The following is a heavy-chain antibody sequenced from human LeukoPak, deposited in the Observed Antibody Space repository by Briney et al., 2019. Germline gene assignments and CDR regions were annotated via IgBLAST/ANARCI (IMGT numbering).Heavy chain of an antibody. Sequence: SVKVSCKASGGTFSSYAISWVRQAPGQGLEWMGGIIPIFGTANYAQKFQGRVTITADESTSTAYMELSSLRSEDTAVYYCARDRGHYDSSGYYYVMGNWFDPWGQGTLVTVSS. CDR3: ARDRGHYDSSGYYYVMGNWFDP. D-gene: IGHD3-22*01. V-gene: IGHV1-69*13. CDR1: GGTFSSYA. J-gene: IGHJ5*02. CDR2: IIPIFGTA.